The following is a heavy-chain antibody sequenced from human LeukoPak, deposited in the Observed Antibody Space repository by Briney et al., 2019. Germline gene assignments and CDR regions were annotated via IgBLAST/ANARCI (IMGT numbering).Heavy chain of an antibody. CDR2: IIPIFGTA. V-gene: IGHV1-69*13. CDR1: GGTFSSYA. Sequence: ASVKVSCKASGGTFSSYAISWVRQAPGQGLEWMGGIIPIFGTANYAQKFQGRVTITAGESTSTAYMELSSLRSEDTAVYYCARDDPGGFDYWGQGTLVTVSS. D-gene: IGHD2-15*01. CDR3: ARDDPGGFDY. J-gene: IGHJ4*02.